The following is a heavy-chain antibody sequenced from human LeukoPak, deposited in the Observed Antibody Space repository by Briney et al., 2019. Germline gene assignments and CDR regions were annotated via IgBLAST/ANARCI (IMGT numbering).Heavy chain of an antibody. Sequence: PGGSLRLSCAASGFTFSSYAMSWVRQAPGKGLEWVSYISSSSSTIYYADSVKGRFTVSRDNAKNSLYLQMNSLRAEDTAVYCCARISGSYYPDAFDIWGQGTVVTVSS. V-gene: IGHV3-48*01. CDR1: GFTFSSYA. CDR3: ARISGSYYPDAFDI. D-gene: IGHD1-26*01. CDR2: ISSSSSTI. J-gene: IGHJ3*02.